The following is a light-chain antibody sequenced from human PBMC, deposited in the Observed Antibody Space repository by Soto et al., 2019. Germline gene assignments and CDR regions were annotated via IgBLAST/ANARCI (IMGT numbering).Light chain of an antibody. CDR1: QSVLSSSNNKNY. CDR2: WAS. J-gene: IGKJ2*01. Sequence: DIVMTQSPDSLAVSLGASVTINCKSSQSVLSSSNNKNYLAWYQQKPGQPPKLLIHWASTRESGVPDRFSGCGSGTDFTLTISSLQAEDVAVYDCHQYYSTRTFRQGPKLEIK. CDR3: HQYYSTRT. V-gene: IGKV4-1*01.